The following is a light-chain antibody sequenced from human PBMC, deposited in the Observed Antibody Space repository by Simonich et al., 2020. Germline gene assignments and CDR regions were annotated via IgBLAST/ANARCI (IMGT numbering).Light chain of an antibody. J-gene: IGLJ3*02. Sequence: QSALTQPASVSGSPGQSITISCTGTSSDVGCYNLVSWYQQHPGKAPKLMIYEGSKRPSGVSNRFSGSKSGNTASLTISGLQAEDEADYYCSSYAGSNNYWVFGGGTKLTVL. CDR3: SSYAGSNNYWV. CDR2: EGS. CDR1: SSDVGCYNL. V-gene: IGLV2-23*01.